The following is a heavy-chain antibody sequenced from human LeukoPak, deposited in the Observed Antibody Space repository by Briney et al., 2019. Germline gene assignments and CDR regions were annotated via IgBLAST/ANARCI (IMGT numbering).Heavy chain of an antibody. J-gene: IGHJ4*02. CDR3: AKSNSGWATFDY. D-gene: IGHD6-19*01. Sequence: PGGSLRLSCAASRFTFSSYTMHWVRQAPGKGLEWVAVISYDGSNKYYADSVKGRFTISRDNSKNTLYLQMNSLRAEDTAVYYCAKSNSGWATFDYWGQGTLVTVSS. V-gene: IGHV3-30-3*02. CDR1: RFTFSSYT. CDR2: ISYDGSNK.